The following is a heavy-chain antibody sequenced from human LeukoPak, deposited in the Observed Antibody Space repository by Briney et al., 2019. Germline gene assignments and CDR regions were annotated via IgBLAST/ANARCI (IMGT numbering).Heavy chain of an antibody. J-gene: IGHJ4*02. CDR3: ARDGGLWELRDY. Sequence: ASVKVSCKASGYTFTSYDINWVRQATGQGLEWMGWMNPNSGNTGYAQKFQGRVTMTRNTSISTAYMELSSLRSEDTAVYYCARDGGLWELRDYWGQGTLVTVSS. D-gene: IGHD1-26*01. CDR2: MNPNSGNT. V-gene: IGHV1-8*01. CDR1: GYTFTSYD.